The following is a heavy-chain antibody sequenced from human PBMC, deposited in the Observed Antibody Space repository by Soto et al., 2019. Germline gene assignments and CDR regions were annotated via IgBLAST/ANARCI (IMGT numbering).Heavy chain of an antibody. CDR1: GYTFTSYD. CDR2: MNPDSGNT. D-gene: IGHD4-17*01. J-gene: IGHJ5*02. V-gene: IGHV1-8*01. CDR3: ARGSDGNFVQWFDP. Sequence: QVQLVQSGAEVKKPGASVKVSCKASGYTFTSYDINWVRQATGQGLEWMGWMNPDSGNTRYAQKFQGRVTMTRNTSISTAYMELSSLRSEETAVYYCARGSDGNFVQWFDPWGQGTLVTVSS.